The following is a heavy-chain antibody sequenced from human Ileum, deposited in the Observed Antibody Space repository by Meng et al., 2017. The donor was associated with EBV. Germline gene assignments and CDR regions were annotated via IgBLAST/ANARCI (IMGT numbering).Heavy chain of an antibody. D-gene: IGHD4-17*01. J-gene: IGHJ2*01. CDR3: ASLYGDSSVWYLAL. Sequence: QVQLQESGQGLVKPPQTPSLTGTVSGGSISSGNHYWIWFRQPPGKGREYIGYIYYSGSTYYNPSLKSRVIISVDTSKNQFSLRLNSVTAADTAVYYCASLYGDSSVWYLALWGRGPRVTVSS. V-gene: IGHV4-30-4*01. CDR1: GGSISSGNHY. CDR2: IYYSGST.